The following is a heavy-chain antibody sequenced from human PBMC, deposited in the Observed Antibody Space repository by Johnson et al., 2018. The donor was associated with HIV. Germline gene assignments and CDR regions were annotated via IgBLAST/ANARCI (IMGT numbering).Heavy chain of an antibody. CDR3: VRIARPYYYDSSDAPNAFDI. J-gene: IGHJ3*02. CDR2: INWNGGNT. CDR1: GFTFDDYA. Sequence: EVQLVESGGGLVQPGRSLRLSCAASGFTFDDYALHWVRQAPGKGLEWVSGINWNGGNTGYADSLKGRFAISRDNAKTSLYLQMNSLRAEDTAMYYCVRIARPYYYDSSDAPNAFDIWGQGTMVIVSS. V-gene: IGHV3-9*01. D-gene: IGHD3-22*01.